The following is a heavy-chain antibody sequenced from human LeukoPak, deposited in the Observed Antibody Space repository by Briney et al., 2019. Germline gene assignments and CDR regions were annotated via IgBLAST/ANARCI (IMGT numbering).Heavy chain of an antibody. J-gene: IGHJ6*03. CDR2: ISGSGGST. CDR3: ARAPLDYYYYYYMDV. V-gene: IGHV3-23*01. CDR1: GFTFSSYA. Sequence: PGGSLRLSCAASGFTFSSYAMSWVRQAPGKGLEWVSAISGSGGSTYYADSVKGRFTISRDNSKNTLYLQMNGLRAEDTAVYYCARAPLDYYYYYYMDVWGKGTTVTVSS.